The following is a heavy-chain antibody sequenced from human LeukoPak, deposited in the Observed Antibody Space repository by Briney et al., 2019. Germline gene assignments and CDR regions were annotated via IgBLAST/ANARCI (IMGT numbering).Heavy chain of an antibody. D-gene: IGHD3-3*01. V-gene: IGHV3-7*01. CDR1: GFTFSSYW. CDR3: ARDRTTIFGVVLDY. Sequence: QSGGSLRLSCAASGFTFSSYWMSWVRQAPGKGLEWVANIKPDGSEKYYVDSVKGRFTISRDNAKKSLYLQINSLRAEDTAVYYCARDRTTIFGVVLDYWGQGTLVTVSS. CDR2: IKPDGSEK. J-gene: IGHJ4*02.